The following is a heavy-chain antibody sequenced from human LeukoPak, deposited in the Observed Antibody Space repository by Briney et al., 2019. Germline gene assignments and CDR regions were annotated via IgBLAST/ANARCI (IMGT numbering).Heavy chain of an antibody. Sequence: TGGTLRLSCAASGFTFSSYSMNWVRQAPGKGLEWVSSISSSSSYIYYADSVKGRFTISRDNAKNSLYLQMNSLRAEDTAVYYCARVVYSGSSRGPDAFDIWGQGTMVTVSS. D-gene: IGHD1-26*01. J-gene: IGHJ3*02. V-gene: IGHV3-21*01. CDR1: GFTFSSYS. CDR3: ARVVYSGSSRGPDAFDI. CDR2: ISSSSSYI.